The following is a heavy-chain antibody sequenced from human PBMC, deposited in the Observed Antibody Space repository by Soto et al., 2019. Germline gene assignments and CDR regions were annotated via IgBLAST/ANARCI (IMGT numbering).Heavy chain of an antibody. J-gene: IGHJ4*02. CDR1: GFTFSTFTNAW. D-gene: IGHD2-21*01. CDR3: TTGSSGGEDY. V-gene: IGHV3-15*01. CDR2: IKSKKDGGTA. Sequence: VGSLRLSCAGSGFTFSTFTNAWMSWVRQAPGKGLEWIGRIKSKKDGGTAAYGAPVKGRFTISRDDSVNTLYLQMDSLKTEDTAIYYCTTGSSGGEDYWGQGALVTVSS.